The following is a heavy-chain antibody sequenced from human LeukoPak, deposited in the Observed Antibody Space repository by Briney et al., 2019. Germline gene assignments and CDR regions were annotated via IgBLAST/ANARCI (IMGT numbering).Heavy chain of an antibody. CDR2: ISSSSSTI. V-gene: IGHV3-48*02. CDR1: GXTFSSYS. D-gene: IGHD3-10*01. CDR3: ARETRYYYGSGSYQIDY. Sequence: GGSLRLSCAASGXTFSSYSMNWVRQAPGKGLEWVSYISSSSSTIYYADSVKGRFTISRDNAKNSLYLQMNSLRDEDTAVYYCARETRYYYGSGSYQIDYWGQGTLVTVSS. J-gene: IGHJ4*02.